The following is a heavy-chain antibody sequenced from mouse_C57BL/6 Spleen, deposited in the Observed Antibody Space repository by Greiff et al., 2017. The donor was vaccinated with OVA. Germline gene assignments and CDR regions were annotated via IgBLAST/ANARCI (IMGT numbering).Heavy chain of an antibody. CDR1: GYSITSGYY. Sequence: EVKLQESGPGLVKPSQSLSLTCSVTGYSITSGYYWNWIRQFPGNKLEWMGYISYDGSNNYNPSLKNRISITRDTSKNQFFLKLNSVTTEDTATYYCAREVGYGSRGVYFDYWGQGTTLTVSS. CDR2: ISYDGSN. CDR3: AREVGYGSRGVYFDY. V-gene: IGHV3-6*01. J-gene: IGHJ2*01. D-gene: IGHD1-1*01.